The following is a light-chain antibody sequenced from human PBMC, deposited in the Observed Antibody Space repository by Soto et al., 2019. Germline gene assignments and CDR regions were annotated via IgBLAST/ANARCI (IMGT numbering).Light chain of an antibody. CDR2: EVS. CDR3: SSYASSFTYV. J-gene: IGLJ1*01. CDR1: SSDVGGYGY. Sequence: QSALTQPASVSGSPGQSITVSCTGTSSDVGGYGYVSWYQQHPGKAPKLLIYEVSNRPSGVSNRFSGSKSGNTASLAISGLQAEDEADYYCSSYASSFTYVFESGTKVIVL. V-gene: IGLV2-14*01.